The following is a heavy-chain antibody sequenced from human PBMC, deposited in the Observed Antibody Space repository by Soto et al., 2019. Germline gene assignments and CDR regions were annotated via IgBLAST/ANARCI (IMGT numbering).Heavy chain of an antibody. Sequence: SQTLSLTCAISGDSVSSNSAAWNWIRQSPSRGLEWLGRTYYRSKWYNDYAVSVKSRITINPDTSKNQFSLQMNSLRAEDTAVYYCARAVVNNVRGSYYYYGMDVWGQGTTVTVSS. CDR2: TYYRSKWYN. V-gene: IGHV6-1*01. D-gene: IGHD3-10*02. CDR3: ARAVVNNVRGSYYYYGMDV. CDR1: GDSVSSNSAA. J-gene: IGHJ6*02.